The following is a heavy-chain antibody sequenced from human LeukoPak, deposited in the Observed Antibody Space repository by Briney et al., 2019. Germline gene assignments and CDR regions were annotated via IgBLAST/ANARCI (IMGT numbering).Heavy chain of an antibody. Sequence: GGSLRLSCAAPGFTSSSYPMHWVRQAPGKGLEYVSAISSNGGSTYYANSVKGRFTISRDNSRNTLYLQMGSLRAGDMAVYYCARPTRSAGFDYWGQGTLVTVSS. CDR2: ISSNGGST. J-gene: IGHJ4*02. CDR3: ARPTRSAGFDY. V-gene: IGHV3-64*01. CDR1: GFTSSSYP. D-gene: IGHD1-1*01.